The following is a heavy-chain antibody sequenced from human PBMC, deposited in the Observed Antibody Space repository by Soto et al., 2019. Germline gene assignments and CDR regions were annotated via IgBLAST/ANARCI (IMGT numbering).Heavy chain of an antibody. J-gene: IGHJ6*02. CDR2: ISGNGGST. CDR1: GFTFSSYA. CDR3: AKDARATYGMDA. Sequence: EVQLLESGGGLVQPGGSLRLSCAASGFTFSSYAMSWVRQAPGKGREWVSTISGNGGSTYYADSVKGRFTISRENSKNTLYLQMNSLRAEDTAVYYCAKDARATYGMDAWGQGTTVTVSS. V-gene: IGHV3-23*01.